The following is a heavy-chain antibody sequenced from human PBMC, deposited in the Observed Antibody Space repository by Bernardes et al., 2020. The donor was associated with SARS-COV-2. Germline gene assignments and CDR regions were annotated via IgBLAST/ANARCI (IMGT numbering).Heavy chain of an antibody. Sequence: PETLSLTCTVSGGSITNSYWSWIRQPPGKGLEWIGYVYHIGSTSYNPSLKSRVTISRDTSNSQISLRLRSVTAADTALYYCARDPGLFFTGSFYSWGQGMLVTVSS. CDR3: ARDPGLFFTGSFYS. V-gene: IGHV4-59*01. J-gene: IGHJ4*02. CDR2: VYHIGST. CDR1: GGSITNSY.